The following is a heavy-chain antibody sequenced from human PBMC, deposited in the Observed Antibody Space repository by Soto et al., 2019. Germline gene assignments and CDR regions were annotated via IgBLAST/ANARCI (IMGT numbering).Heavy chain of an antibody. CDR1: GYSFSTYW. D-gene: IGHD2-8*02. CDR2: IDPSDSYV. V-gene: IGHV5-10-1*03. Sequence: DVQLVQSGTEMKKPGESLRISCTGAGYSFSTYWISWVRQMPGKGLEWMGRIDPSDSYVDYSSSFERRVILSVDKSSSTVFLQWTSLQASDTAIYYCAGFCTAGSCSLKDMGVWGQGTTVVVSS. J-gene: IGHJ6*02. CDR3: AGFCTAGSCSLKDMGV.